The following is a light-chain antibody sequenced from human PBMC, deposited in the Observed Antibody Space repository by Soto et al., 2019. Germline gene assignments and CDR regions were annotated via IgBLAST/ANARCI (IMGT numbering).Light chain of an antibody. CDR2: ASS. CDR1: QGIGTY. CDR3: QQVDSYPRT. J-gene: IGKJ1*01. V-gene: IGKV1-9*01. Sequence: DIQMSQSPSSLSASGGESVTITCRASQGIGTYLVWYQQKSGKAPTVLIYASSTLQTGVPSRFSGSGSGTDFSLTISSLHPEDVATYYCQQVDSYPRTFGQGTKVDIK.